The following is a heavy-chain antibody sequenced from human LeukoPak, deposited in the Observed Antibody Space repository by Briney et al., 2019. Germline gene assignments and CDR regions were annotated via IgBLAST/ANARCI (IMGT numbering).Heavy chain of an antibody. CDR1: GGSISSYY. D-gene: IGHD1-26*01. Sequence: SETLSLTCTVSGGSISSYYWSWIRQPPGKGLEWIGYIYYSGSTNYNPSLKSRVTISVDTSKNQFSPKLSSVTAADTAVYYCARASAAGGGIVGATTEAFDIWGQGTMVTVSS. CDR2: IYYSGST. J-gene: IGHJ3*02. CDR3: ARASAAGGGIVGATTEAFDI. V-gene: IGHV4-59*01.